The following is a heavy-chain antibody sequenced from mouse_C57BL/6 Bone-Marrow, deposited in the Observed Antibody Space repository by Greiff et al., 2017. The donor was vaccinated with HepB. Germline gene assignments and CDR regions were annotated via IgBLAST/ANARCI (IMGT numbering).Heavy chain of an antibody. V-gene: IGHV2-5*01. CDR3: AKKGSNDSWLVY. D-gene: IGHD2-12*01. CDR1: GFSFTSYG. CDR2: IWRGGST. Sequence: VQLQQSGPGLVQPSQRLSITCTVSGFSFTSYGVHWVRQSPGKGLEWLGVIWRGGSTDYNAAFMSRLSITKDNSKSQVSFKINRRQADDTAIYYCAKKGSNDSWLVYWGQGTRVTVSA. J-gene: IGHJ3*01.